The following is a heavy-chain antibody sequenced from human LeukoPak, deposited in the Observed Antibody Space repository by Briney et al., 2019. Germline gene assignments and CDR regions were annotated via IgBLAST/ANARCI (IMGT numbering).Heavy chain of an antibody. CDR1: GFTFSSYA. V-gene: IGHV3-30*04. J-gene: IGHJ4*02. D-gene: IGHD6-19*01. CDR2: ISYDGSNK. CDR3: ARKSSGWYDY. Sequence: PGRSLRLSCAASGFTFSSYAMHWARQAPGKGLEWVAVISYDGSNKYYADSVKGRFTISRDNSKNTLYLQMNSPRAEDTAVYYCARKSSGWYDYWGQGTLVTVSS.